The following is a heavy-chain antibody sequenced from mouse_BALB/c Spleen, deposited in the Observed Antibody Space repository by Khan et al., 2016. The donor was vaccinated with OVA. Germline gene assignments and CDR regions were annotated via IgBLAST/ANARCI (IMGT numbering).Heavy chain of an antibody. J-gene: IGHJ4*01. CDR2: ITYSGNI. D-gene: IGHD1-1*01. V-gene: IGHV3-8*02. CDR3: ARSYGSWAMDY. CDR1: GDSITSGF. Sequence: EVQLVESGPSLVKPSQTLSLTCSVTGDSITSGFWNWIRKFPGNKFEYLGYITYSGNIYYYPSLKSRISITRDTSKSQYYLQLNSVTTEDTATYYCARSYGSWAMDYWGQGTSVTVSS.